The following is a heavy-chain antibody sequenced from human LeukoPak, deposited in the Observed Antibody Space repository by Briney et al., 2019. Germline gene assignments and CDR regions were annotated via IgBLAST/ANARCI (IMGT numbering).Heavy chain of an antibody. Sequence: SETLSLTCTVSGGSISSSGYYWGWIRQPPGKGLEWIGSIFYSGTTYYNPSLKSRVTISVDTSKNQFSLKLSSVTAADTAVYYCARGVAGSGSTPNYWGQGTLVTVSS. CDR1: GGSISSSGYY. D-gene: IGHD1-26*01. V-gene: IGHV4-39*01. CDR2: IFYSGTT. CDR3: ARGVAGSGSTPNY. J-gene: IGHJ4*02.